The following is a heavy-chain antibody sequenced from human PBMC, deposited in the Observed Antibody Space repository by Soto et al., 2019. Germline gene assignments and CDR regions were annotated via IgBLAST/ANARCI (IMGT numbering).Heavy chain of an antibody. CDR2: ISSSSSYI. CDR1: GFTVSSNY. J-gene: IGHJ4*02. CDR3: ARESGSGNELDAFDY. Sequence: GESLRLSCPASGFTVSSNYMRWVRQAPGKGLEWVSSISSSSSYIYYADSVKGRFTISRDNAKNSLYLQMNSLTPEETAVYYCARESGSGNELDAFDYWGQGTLVTVSS. V-gene: IGHV3-21*01. D-gene: IGHD5-12*01.